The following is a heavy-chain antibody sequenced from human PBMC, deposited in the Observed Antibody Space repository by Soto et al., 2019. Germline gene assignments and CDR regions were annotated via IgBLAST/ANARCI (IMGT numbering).Heavy chain of an antibody. CDR3: ASHFTGVLVLGTSPPGGDNFGWDV. Sequence: QVQLVQSGAEVKKPVSSVKVSCKASGGTFSRHTFTWVRQAPGQGLEWMGRIIPIVDIPNYAQKFQGRVTITADKSTSTAYMELSRLTSDDTAVYYCASHFTGVLVLGTSPPGGDNFGWDVWGQGTTVSVS. CDR1: GGTFSRHT. D-gene: IGHD2-8*02. CDR2: IIPIVDIP. J-gene: IGHJ6*02. V-gene: IGHV1-69*02.